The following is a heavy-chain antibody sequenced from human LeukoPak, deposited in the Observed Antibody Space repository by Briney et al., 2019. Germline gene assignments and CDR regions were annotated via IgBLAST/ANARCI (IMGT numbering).Heavy chain of an antibody. CDR1: GFTVSSNY. CDR2: ISGSGGST. D-gene: IGHD2-2*01. V-gene: IGHV3-23*01. CDR3: AKGGCSGTSCYGTYYYYGMDV. Sequence: GGSLRLSCAASGFTVSSNYMSWVRQAPGKGLEWVSGISGSGGSTYYADSVKGRFTISRDNSKNTLYLQMNSLRAEDTAVYYCAKGGCSGTSCYGTYYYYGMDVWGQGTTVTVSS. J-gene: IGHJ6*02.